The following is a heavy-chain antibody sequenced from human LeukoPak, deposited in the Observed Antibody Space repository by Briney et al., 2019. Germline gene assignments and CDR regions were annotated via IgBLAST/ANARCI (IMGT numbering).Heavy chain of an antibody. CDR1: GFTFSSYW. V-gene: IGHV3-74*01. CDR2: INSDGSST. D-gene: IGHD3-9*01. CDR3: ARVSDILTGYYYFDY. J-gene: IGHJ4*02. Sequence: GGSLRLSRAASGFTFSSYWMHWVRQAPGKGLVWVSRINSDGSSTSYADSVKGRFTISRDNAKNTLYLQMNSLRAEDTAVYYCARVSDILTGYYYFDYWGQGTLVTVSS.